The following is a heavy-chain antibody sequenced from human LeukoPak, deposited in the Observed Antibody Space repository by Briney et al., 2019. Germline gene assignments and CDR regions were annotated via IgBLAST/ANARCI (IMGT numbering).Heavy chain of an antibody. CDR3: ARGVVLMVYGAWYFDL. D-gene: IGHD2-8*01. Sequence: SETLSLTCAVYGGSFSGYYWSWIRQPPGKGLEWIGEINHSGSTNYNPSLKSRVTISVDTSKNQFSLKLSSVTAAGTAVYYCARGVVLMVYGAWYFDLWGRGTLVTVSS. J-gene: IGHJ2*01. V-gene: IGHV4-34*01. CDR1: GGSFSGYY. CDR2: INHSGST.